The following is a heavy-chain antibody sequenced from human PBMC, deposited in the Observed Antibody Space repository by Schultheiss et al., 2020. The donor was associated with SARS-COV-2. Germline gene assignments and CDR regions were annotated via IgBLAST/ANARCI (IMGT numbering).Heavy chain of an antibody. D-gene: IGHD4-17*01. Sequence: SETLSLTCTVSGGSISSSSYYWGWIRQPPGKGLEWIGSIYYSGSTNYNPSLKSRVTISVDTSKNQFSLKLSSVTAADTAVYYCARQSTVTTVGIDYWGQGTLVTVSS. CDR1: GGSISSSSYY. V-gene: IGHV4-39*01. CDR2: IYYSGST. J-gene: IGHJ4*02. CDR3: ARQSTVTTVGIDY.